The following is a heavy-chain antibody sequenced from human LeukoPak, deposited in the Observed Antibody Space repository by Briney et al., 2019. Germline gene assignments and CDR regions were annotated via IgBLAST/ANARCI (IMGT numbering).Heavy chain of an antibody. CDR1: GFTFSSYA. CDR2: ISGSGGST. J-gene: IGHJ4*02. Sequence: PGGSLRLSCAASGFTFSSYAMSWVRQAPGKGLEWVSLISGSGGSTYYADSVKGGFTISRDNSKNTLYLHMNRLRAEDTAVYYCARLYSWNYFDYWGQGTLVTVSS. V-gene: IGHV3-23*01. CDR3: ARLYSWNYFDY. D-gene: IGHD1-26*01.